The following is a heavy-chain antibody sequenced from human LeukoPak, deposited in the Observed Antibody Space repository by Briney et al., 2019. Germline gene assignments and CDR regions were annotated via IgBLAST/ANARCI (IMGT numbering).Heavy chain of an antibody. Sequence: SETLSLTCAVYGGSFSGYYWSWIRQPPGKGLEWIGEINHSGSTNYNPSLKSRVTISLDTSKNQLSLKLSSVTAADTAVYYCAKSPGRNFDLWGRGTLVTVSS. V-gene: IGHV4-34*01. D-gene: IGHD1-26*01. CDR1: GGSFSGYY. J-gene: IGHJ2*01. CDR3: AKSPGRNFDL. CDR2: INHSGST.